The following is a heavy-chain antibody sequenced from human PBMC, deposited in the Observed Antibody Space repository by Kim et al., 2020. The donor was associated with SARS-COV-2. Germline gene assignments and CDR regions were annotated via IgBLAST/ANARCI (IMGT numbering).Heavy chain of an antibody. V-gene: IGHV1-69*13. CDR3: ARSILRFLEWLSGYGMDV. J-gene: IGHJ6*02. CDR2: IIPIFGTA. D-gene: IGHD3-3*01. CDR1: GGTFSSYA. Sequence: SVKVSCKASGGTFSSYAISWVRQAPGQGLEWMGGIIPIFGTANYAQKFQGRVTITADESTSTAYMELSSLRSEDTAVYYCARSILRFLEWLSGYGMDVWGQGTTVTVSS.